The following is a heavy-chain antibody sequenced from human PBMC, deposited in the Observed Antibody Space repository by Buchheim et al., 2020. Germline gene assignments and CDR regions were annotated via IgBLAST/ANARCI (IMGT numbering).Heavy chain of an antibody. V-gene: IGHV4-4*02. CDR2: IHHGGST. CDR1: GDSMSSHDW. D-gene: IGHD2-8*01. J-gene: IGHJ6*02. Sequence: QVQLQESGPGLVKPSGTLSLTCDVSGDSMSSHDWWSWARQPPGKGLEWIGEIHHGGSTNYSPSLKGRVTISVDQSKNHFSLKLSSVTAADTAVYYCARNGYYNMDVWGQGTT. CDR3: ARNGYYNMDV.